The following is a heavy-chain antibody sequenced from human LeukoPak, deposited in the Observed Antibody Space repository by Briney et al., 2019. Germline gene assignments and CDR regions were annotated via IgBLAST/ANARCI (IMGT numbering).Heavy chain of an antibody. J-gene: IGHJ4*02. CDR3: ARAYYDFWSGYHGVYFDY. CDR2: IYYSGST. Sequence: PSETLSLTCTVSGGSISSYYWSWIRQPPGKGLEWIGYIYYSGSTNYNPSLKSRVTISVDTSKNQFSLKLSSVTAADTAVYYCARAYYDFWSGYHGVYFDYWGQGTLVTVSS. CDR1: GGSISSYY. V-gene: IGHV4-59*01. D-gene: IGHD3-3*01.